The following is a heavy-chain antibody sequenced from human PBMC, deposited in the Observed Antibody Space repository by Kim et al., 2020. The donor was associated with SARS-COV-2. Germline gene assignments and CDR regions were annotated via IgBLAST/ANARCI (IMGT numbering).Heavy chain of an antibody. CDR1: GFTFSSYA. J-gene: IGHJ5*02. CDR3: ARDLRSYYYGSGSYPWFDP. CDR2: ISSDGGGT. D-gene: IGHD3-10*01. V-gene: IGHV3-64*01. Sequence: GGSLRLSCVASGFTFSSYAMHWVRQAPGRGLEYVSAISSDGGGTYYANFVKGRFTISRDNSKNTLYLQMGSLRAEDMAVYYCARDLRSYYYGSGSYPWFDPWGQGTLVTVSS.